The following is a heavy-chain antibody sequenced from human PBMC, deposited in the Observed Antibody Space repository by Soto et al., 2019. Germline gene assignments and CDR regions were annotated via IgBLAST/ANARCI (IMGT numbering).Heavy chain of an antibody. CDR2: ISSSGSTI. D-gene: IGHD2-2*01. V-gene: IGHV3-11*01. J-gene: IGHJ5*02. Sequence: PGGSLRLSCAASGFTFSDYYMSWIRQAPGKGLEWVSYISSSGSTIYYADSVKGRFTISRDNAKNSLYLQMNSLRAEDTAVYYCARSEQLGYCISTSCPNWFDPWGQGTLVTVSS. CDR3: ARSEQLGYCISTSCPNWFDP. CDR1: GFTFSDYY.